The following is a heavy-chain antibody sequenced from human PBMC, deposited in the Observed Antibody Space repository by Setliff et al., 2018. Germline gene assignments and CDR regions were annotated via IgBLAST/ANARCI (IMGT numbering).Heavy chain of an antibody. V-gene: IGHV3-21*01. CDR3: ARAPDSYYYYYMDV. CDR2: ISSTGVYI. J-gene: IGHJ6*03. Sequence: PGGSLRLSCAASGFTFSTYTMNWVRQAPGKGLEWVSSISSTGVYIYYADPVKGRFTISRDNSKNTLYLQMNSLRPEDTAVYYCARAPDSYYYYYMDVWGKGTTVTVSS. CDR1: GFTFSTYT.